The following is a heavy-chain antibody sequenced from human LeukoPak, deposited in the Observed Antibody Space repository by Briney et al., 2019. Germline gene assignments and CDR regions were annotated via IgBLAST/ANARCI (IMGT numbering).Heavy chain of an antibody. V-gene: IGHV4-39*01. Sequence: SETLSLTCTVSGGSIRSSYYYWGWIRQPPGKGLERIGSIYDSGSTYYNPSLKSRVTISVDTSKNQFSLKLSSVTAADTAVYYCAGVKPTPASSLFDPWGQGTLVTVSS. J-gene: IGHJ5*02. CDR3: AGVKPTPASSLFDP. CDR1: GGSIRSSYYY. CDR2: IYDSGST.